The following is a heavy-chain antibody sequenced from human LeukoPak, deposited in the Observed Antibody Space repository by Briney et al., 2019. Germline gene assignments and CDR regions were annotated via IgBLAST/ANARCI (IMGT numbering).Heavy chain of an antibody. CDR3: ARVGIQLWLPYYFDY. V-gene: IGHV3-30-3*01. J-gene: IGHJ4*02. CDR2: ISYDGSNK. Sequence: GGSLRLSCAASGFTFSSYAMHWVRQAPGKGLEWVAVISYDGSNKYYADSVKGRFTISRDNSKNTQYLQMNSLRAEDTAVYYCARVGIQLWLPYYFDYWGQGTLVTVSS. D-gene: IGHD5-18*01. CDR1: GFTFSSYA.